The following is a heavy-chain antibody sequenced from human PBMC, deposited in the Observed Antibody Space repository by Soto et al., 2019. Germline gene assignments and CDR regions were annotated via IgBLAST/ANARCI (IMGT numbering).Heavy chain of an antibody. Sequence: GESLKISCQASGYSFTTYWISWVRQMPGKGLECMGRIDPTDSYTDYGPSFEGHVTMSVDRSINTAYLEWSSLKASDTAMYYCARLAYYGSGTNPLDYWGQGTLVTVSS. J-gene: IGHJ4*02. CDR3: ARLAYYGSGTNPLDY. CDR2: IDPTDSYT. V-gene: IGHV5-10-1*01. D-gene: IGHD3-10*01. CDR1: GYSFTTYW.